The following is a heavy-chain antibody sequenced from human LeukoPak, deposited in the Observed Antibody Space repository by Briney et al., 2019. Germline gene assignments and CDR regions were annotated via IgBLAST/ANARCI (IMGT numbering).Heavy chain of an antibody. D-gene: IGHD3-22*01. V-gene: IGHV1-46*01. CDR3: ARDLSYYYDSSDPYYPDY. CDR1: GYTFPSYY. Sequence: ASVKVSCKASGYTFPSYYMHWVRQAPGQGLEWMGIINPSGGSTSYAQKFQGRVTMTRATSTSTVYMELSSLRSEDTAVYYCARDLSYYYDSSDPYYPDYWGQGTLVTVSS. CDR2: INPSGGST. J-gene: IGHJ4*02.